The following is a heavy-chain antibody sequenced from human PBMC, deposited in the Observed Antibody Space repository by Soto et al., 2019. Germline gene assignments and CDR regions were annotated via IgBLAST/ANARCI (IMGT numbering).Heavy chain of an antibody. D-gene: IGHD1-7*01. J-gene: IGHJ6*02. Sequence: ASVKGSYNASGYTLPGYFMHWKRQAPGQGLEWMGWINPNSGGTNYEQKFQGRVTMTRDTSISTVYMELSRLRSDDTAVYYCPRAGITGTTPPYYYGMDVWGQGPTVTVSS. V-gene: IGHV1-2*02. CDR3: PRAGITGTTPPYYYGMDV. CDR1: GYTLPGYF. CDR2: INPNSGGT.